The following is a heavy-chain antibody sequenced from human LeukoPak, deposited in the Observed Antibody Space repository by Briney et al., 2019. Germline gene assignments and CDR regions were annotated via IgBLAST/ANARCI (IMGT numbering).Heavy chain of an antibody. CDR2: ISAYNGNT. D-gene: IGHD3-10*01. J-gene: IGHJ4*02. Sequence: ASVKVSCKTSGYTFSSYAISWVRQAPGQGLEWMGWISAYNGNTNYAQKLQGRVTMTTDTSTSTAYMELRSLRSDDTAVYYCASHKLWFGESPFDYWSQGTLVTVSS. V-gene: IGHV1-18*01. CDR3: ASHKLWFGESPFDY. CDR1: GYTFSSYA.